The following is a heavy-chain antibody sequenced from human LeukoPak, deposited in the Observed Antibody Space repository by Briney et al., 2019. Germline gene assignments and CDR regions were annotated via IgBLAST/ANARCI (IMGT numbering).Heavy chain of an antibody. CDR3: AKSATAMVKDYFDY. CDR2: IIWNSGSI. CDR1: GFTFDDYA. J-gene: IGHJ4*02. Sequence: PGRSLRLSCAASGFTFDDYAMHWVRQAPGKGLEWVSGIIWNSGSICYADSVKGRFTISRVNAKNSLYLPMNSLRAQDMALYYCAKSATAMVKDYFDYWGQGTLVTVSS. D-gene: IGHD5-18*01. V-gene: IGHV3-9*03.